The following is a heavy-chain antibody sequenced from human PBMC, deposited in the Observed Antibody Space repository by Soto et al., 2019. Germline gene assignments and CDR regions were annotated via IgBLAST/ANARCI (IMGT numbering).Heavy chain of an antibody. J-gene: IGHJ4*01. CDR2: IIPFANIA. Sequence: QVQLVQSGAEVKKPGSSVRVSCKASGGSFNSYTFNWVRQAPGQGLEWMGRIIPFANIANYAQAFEDRVTISADSSATTVYMELRSLTSDDPAVYYCARDKAVMNAAINMAYWGQGTLVAVSS. CDR3: ARDKAVMNAAINMAY. D-gene: IGHD3-10*01. V-gene: IGHV1-69*08. CDR1: GGSFNSYT.